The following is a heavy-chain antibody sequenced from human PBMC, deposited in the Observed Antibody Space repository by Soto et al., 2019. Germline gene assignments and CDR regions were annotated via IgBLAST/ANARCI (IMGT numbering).Heavy chain of an antibody. D-gene: IGHD2-2*01. V-gene: IGHV3-74*01. CDR2: INGDGRTT. CDR3: ARAGLGYCTSTSCHPGFDI. J-gene: IGHJ3*02. CDR1: GFTFSNYW. Sequence: EVQLVESGGGLVQPGGSLRLSCAASGFTFSNYWMQWVRQAPGKGLEWVSRINGDGRTTIYADSVKGRFTISRDNAKNTLYLQMNRLRAEDTAVYYCARAGLGYCTSTSCHPGFDIWGQGTMVTVS.